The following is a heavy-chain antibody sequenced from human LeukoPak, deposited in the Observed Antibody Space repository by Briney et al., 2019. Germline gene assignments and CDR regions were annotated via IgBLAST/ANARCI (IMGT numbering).Heavy chain of an antibody. V-gene: IGHV3-74*01. CDR3: ARVDSSGWYYYYGMDV. D-gene: IGHD6-19*01. CDR1: GFTFSSYW. CDR2: INSDGSST. Sequence: GGSLRLSCAAFGFTFSSYWMHWVRQAPGKGLVWVSRINSDGSSTSYADSVKGRFTISRDNAKNTLYLQMNSLRAEDTAVYYCARVDSSGWYYYYGMDVWGQGTTVTVSS. J-gene: IGHJ6*02.